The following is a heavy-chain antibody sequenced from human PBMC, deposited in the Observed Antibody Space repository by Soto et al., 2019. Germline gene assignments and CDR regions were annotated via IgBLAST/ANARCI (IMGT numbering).Heavy chain of an antibody. D-gene: IGHD3-22*01. V-gene: IGHV3-23*01. CDR2: ISGSGGST. CDR3: AKDDDYYDSSGYPPIDY. CDR1: GFTFISYA. J-gene: IGHJ4*02. Sequence: QAWGSLRLSCAASGFTFISYAIIFVRHAPGKWLEWVSAISGSGGSTYYADSVKGRFTISRDNSKNTLYLQMNSLRAEDTAVYYCAKDDDYYDSSGYPPIDYWGQGTLVTVSS.